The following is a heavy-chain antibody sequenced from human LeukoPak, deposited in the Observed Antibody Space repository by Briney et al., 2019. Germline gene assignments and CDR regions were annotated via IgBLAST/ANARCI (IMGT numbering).Heavy chain of an antibody. CDR2: ISYDGSNK. V-gene: IGHV3-30*18. Sequence: PGGSLRLSCAASGFTFSSYGMSWVRQAPGKGLEWVAVISYDGSNKYYADSVKGRFTISRDNSKNTLYLQMNSLRAEDTAVYYCAKPGPTVAGTPYFDYWGQGTLVTVSS. CDR1: GFTFSSYG. CDR3: AKPGPTVAGTPYFDY. D-gene: IGHD6-19*01. J-gene: IGHJ4*02.